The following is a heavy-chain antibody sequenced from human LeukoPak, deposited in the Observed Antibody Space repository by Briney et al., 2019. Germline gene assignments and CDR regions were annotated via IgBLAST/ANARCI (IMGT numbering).Heavy chain of an antibody. CDR3: ARSLVGAAPGYFDY. D-gene: IGHD1-26*01. Sequence: GSSVKVSCKASGGTFSSYTISWVRQAPGQGLEWMGRIIPILGIANYAHKFQGRVTITADKSTSTAYMELSSLRSEDTAVYYCARSLVGAAPGYFDYWGQGTLVTVSS. CDR2: IIPILGIA. V-gene: IGHV1-69*02. J-gene: IGHJ4*02. CDR1: GGTFSSYT.